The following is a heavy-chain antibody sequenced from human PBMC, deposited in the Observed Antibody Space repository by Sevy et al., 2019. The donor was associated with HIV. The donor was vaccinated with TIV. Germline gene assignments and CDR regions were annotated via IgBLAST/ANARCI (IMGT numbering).Heavy chain of an antibody. CDR3: ARDSGSLGAFDI. Sequence: GGSLRLSCAASGFTFSSYEMNWVRQAPGKGLEWVSYISSSGSTIYYADSVKGRFTISRDNAKNSLYLQMNSLRAEDTAVYYCARDSGSLGAFDIWGQRTMVTVSS. V-gene: IGHV3-48*03. J-gene: IGHJ3*02. CDR1: GFTFSSYE. CDR2: ISSSGSTI. D-gene: IGHD1-26*01.